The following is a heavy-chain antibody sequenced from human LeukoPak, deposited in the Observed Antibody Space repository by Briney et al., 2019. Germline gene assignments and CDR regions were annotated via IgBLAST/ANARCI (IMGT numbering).Heavy chain of an antibody. D-gene: IGHD6-6*01. J-gene: IGHJ4*02. V-gene: IGHV1-46*01. CDR1: GYTFTRYY. CDR2: INPSGGGT. CDR3: ARGSSSSPKRFDY. Sequence: ASVKVSCKASGYTFTRYYMNWVRQAPGQGPEWMGVINPSGGGTSYAQKFQGRVTMTRDTSTSTVYMELYSLRSEDTAVYYCARGSSSSPKRFDYWGQGTLVTVSS.